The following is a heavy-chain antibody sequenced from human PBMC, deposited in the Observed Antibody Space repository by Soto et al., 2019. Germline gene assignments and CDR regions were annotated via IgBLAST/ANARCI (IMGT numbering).Heavy chain of an antibody. CDR3: ARDLPTVTTRAFDI. CDR1: GFTVSSNY. V-gene: IGHV3-66*01. J-gene: IGHJ3*02. CDR2: IYSGGST. Sequence: GGSLRLSCAASGFTVSSNYMSWVRQAPGKGLEWVSVIYSGGSTYYADSVKGRFTISRDNSKNTLYLQMNSLRAEDTAVYYCARDLPTVTTRAFDIWGQGTMVTVSS. D-gene: IGHD4-17*01.